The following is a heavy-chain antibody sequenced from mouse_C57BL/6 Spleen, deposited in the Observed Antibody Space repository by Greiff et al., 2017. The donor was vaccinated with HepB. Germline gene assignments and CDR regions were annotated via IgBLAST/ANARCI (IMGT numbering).Heavy chain of an antibody. CDR3: TRRGDYGDTMEY. V-gene: IGHV1-52*01. J-gene: IGHJ4*01. CDR2: IDPSDSET. CDR1: GYTFTSYW. D-gene: IGHD2-4*01. Sequence: VQLQQPGAELVRPGSSVKLSCKASGYTFTSYWMHWVKQRPIKGLEWIGNIDPSDSETHYNQKFKDKATLTVDKSSSTAYMQLSSLTSEDSAVYYGTRRGDYGDTMEYWGQGTSVTVSS.